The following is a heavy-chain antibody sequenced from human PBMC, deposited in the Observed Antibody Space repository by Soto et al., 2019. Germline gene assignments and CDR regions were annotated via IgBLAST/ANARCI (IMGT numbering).Heavy chain of an antibody. V-gene: IGHV3-53*01. Sequence: EVQLVESGGGLIQPGGSLRLSCAVSGFTVSNNYMSWVRQAPGKGLEGVSVIYSGGYTAYGDSVKGRFTISRDNSKNTASHKMSTVGAANGAFFFCAAHPGGGGYWGQGTLVTVSS. J-gene: IGHJ4*02. CDR1: GFTVSNNY. CDR2: IYSGGYT. CDR3: AAHPGGGGY. D-gene: IGHD3-10*01.